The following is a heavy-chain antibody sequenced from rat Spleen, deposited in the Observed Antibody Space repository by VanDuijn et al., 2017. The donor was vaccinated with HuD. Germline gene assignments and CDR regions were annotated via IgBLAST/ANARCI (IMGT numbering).Heavy chain of an antibody. V-gene: IGHV5-58*01. CDR2: ISPDGGST. CDR3: ARRGNSVYWNFDF. Sequence: EVQLVETGGGLVQPGESLKLSCVASGFTFSGYWMYWIRQAPGEGLEWISSISPDGGSTYYPDSVKGRFTISRNNAENTVYLQMNSLRSEDTATYYCARRGNSVYWNFDFWGPGTMVTVSS. D-gene: IGHD4-4*01. J-gene: IGHJ1*01. CDR1: GFTFSGYW.